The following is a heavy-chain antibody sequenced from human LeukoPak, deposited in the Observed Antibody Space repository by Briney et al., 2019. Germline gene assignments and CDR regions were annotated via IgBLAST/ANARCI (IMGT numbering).Heavy chain of an antibody. CDR1: GYAFTTNW. J-gene: IGHJ4*02. V-gene: IGHV5-51*01. CDR3: ARPGYSGSLEY. CDR2: IYPADSDT. D-gene: IGHD1-26*01. Sequence: GESLKISCKGSGYAFTTNWIGWVRQMPGKGLEWMGIIYPADSDTRYSPSFEGQVTISADKSISTAYLQWNSLKASDTAMYYCARPGYSGSLEYWGQGTLVTVSS.